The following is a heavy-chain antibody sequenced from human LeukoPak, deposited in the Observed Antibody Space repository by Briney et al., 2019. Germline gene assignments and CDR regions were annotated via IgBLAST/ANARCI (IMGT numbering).Heavy chain of an antibody. CDR3: ASETSGY. J-gene: IGHJ4*02. V-gene: IGHV3-7*01. Sequence: GGSLRLSCAASEFSVGSNYMTWVRQAPGKGLEWVANINQDGSQKNYVDSVKGRFTISRDNAKNSLYPQMNSLRAEDTAVYYCASETSGYWGQGTLVTVSS. CDR1: EFSVGSNY. CDR2: INQDGSQK.